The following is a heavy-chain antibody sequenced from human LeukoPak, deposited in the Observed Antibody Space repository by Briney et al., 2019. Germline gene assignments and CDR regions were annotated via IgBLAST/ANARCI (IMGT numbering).Heavy chain of an antibody. CDR3: AKRGVVVRVILVGFHKEAYYFDS. CDR2: IGDSGGRT. J-gene: IGHJ4*02. D-gene: IGHD3-10*01. V-gene: IGHV3-23*01. CDR1: GITLSNYG. Sequence: GGSLRLSCAVSGITLSNYGMSWVRQAPGKGLEWVAGIGDSGGRTNYADSVKGRFIISRDNPKNTLYLQMNSLRAEDTAVYFCAKRGVVVRVILVGFHKEAYYFDSWGQGALVTVSS.